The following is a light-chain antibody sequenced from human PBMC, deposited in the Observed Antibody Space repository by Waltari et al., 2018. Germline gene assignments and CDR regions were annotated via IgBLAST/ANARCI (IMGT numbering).Light chain of an antibody. CDR1: QTVNGY. V-gene: IGKV3-20*01. J-gene: IGKJ1*01. Sequence: EIVLTQSPGTLSLSPGERATLSCRASQTVNGYLAWYQQKAGQAPRLLIYGASSMAAGIPDRFSGSGSGTDFTLTISRLEPEDFAMYYCQHYVSSPETFGLGTRVEI. CDR3: QHYVSSPET. CDR2: GAS.